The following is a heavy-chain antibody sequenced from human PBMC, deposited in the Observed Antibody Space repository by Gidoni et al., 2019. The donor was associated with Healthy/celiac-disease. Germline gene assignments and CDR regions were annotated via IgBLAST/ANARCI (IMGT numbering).Heavy chain of an antibody. CDR2: IWYDGSNK. V-gene: IGHV3-33*01. J-gene: IGHJ4*02. Sequence: QVQLVESGGGVVQPGRSLRLSCAASGFTFSSYGMHWVRQAPGKGLEWVAVIWYDGSNKYYADSVKGRFTISRDNSKNTLYLQMNSLRAEDTAVYYCARDFKKMERWQTRRWLQLPGFWGQGTLVTVSS. CDR3: ARDFKKMERWQTRRWLQLPGF. CDR1: GFTFSSYG. D-gene: IGHD5-12*01.